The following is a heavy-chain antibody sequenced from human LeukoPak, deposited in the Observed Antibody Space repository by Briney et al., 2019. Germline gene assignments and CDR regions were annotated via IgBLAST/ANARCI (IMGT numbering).Heavy chain of an antibody. V-gene: IGHV4-34*01. CDR3: ARGKRCLDY. Sequence: KSSETLSLTCAVYGGSFSGYYWSWIRQPPGKGLEWIGEINHSGSTNYNPSLKSRVTISVDTSKNQFSLKLSSVTAADTAVYYCARGKRCLDYWGQGTLVTVSS. CDR2: INHSGST. D-gene: IGHD4/OR15-4a*01. CDR1: GGSFSGYY. J-gene: IGHJ4*02.